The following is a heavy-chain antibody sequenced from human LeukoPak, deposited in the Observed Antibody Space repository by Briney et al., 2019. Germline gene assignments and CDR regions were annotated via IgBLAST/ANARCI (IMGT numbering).Heavy chain of an antibody. V-gene: IGHV3-21*01. J-gene: IGHJ3*02. CDR1: EFTFSSYW. D-gene: IGHD3-3*01. CDR3: ARDRVTGLRFLEWLSNDAFDI. CDR2: ISSSSSYI. Sequence: PGGSLRLSCAASEFTFSSYWMSWVRQAPGKGLEWVSSISSSSSYIYYADSVKGRFTISRDNAKNSLYLQMNSLRAEDTAVYYCARDRVTGLRFLEWLSNDAFDIWGQGTMVTVSS.